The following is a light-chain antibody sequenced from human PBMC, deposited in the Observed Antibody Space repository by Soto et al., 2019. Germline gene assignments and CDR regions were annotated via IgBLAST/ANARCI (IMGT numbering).Light chain of an antibody. Sequence: DIVMTQSPDSLAVSLGERATINCKSSQSVLSSSNNRNYLAWYQQKSGQPPKLLIYWASTRESGVPDRFSGSGSGTDFTLTISSLQAEDVAAYYCQHYYSIPWTFGQGTRVGIK. CDR1: QSVLSSSNNRNY. CDR2: WAS. CDR3: QHYYSIPWT. V-gene: IGKV4-1*01. J-gene: IGKJ1*01.